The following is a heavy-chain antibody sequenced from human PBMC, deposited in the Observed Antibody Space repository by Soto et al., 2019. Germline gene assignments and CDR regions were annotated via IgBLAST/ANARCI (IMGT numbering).Heavy chain of an antibody. Sequence: EVQLVESGGGLVKPGGSLRLSCAASGFAFSSYSMNWVRQAPGKGLEWVSSISSSSSYIYYADSVKGRFTISRDNAKNSLYLQMNSLRAEDTAVYYCARDSENEVAQLGDFDYYYGMDVWGQGTTVTVSS. CDR2: ISSSSSYI. CDR3: ARDSENEVAQLGDFDYYYGMDV. CDR1: GFAFSSYS. J-gene: IGHJ6*02. V-gene: IGHV3-21*01. D-gene: IGHD3-16*01.